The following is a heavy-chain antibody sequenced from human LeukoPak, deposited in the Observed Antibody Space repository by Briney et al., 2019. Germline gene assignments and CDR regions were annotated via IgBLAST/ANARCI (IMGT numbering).Heavy chain of an antibody. CDR3: ARHESSSYSYHYYYMDV. Sequence: SETLSLTCTVSGGSISSYYWSWIRQPPGKGLEWIGYIYYSGSTNYNPSLKSRVTISVDTSKNQFSLKLSSVTAADTAVYYCARHESSSYSYHYYYMDVWGKGTTVTVSS. V-gene: IGHV4-59*08. CDR1: GGSISSYY. D-gene: IGHD6-6*01. CDR2: IYYSGST. J-gene: IGHJ6*03.